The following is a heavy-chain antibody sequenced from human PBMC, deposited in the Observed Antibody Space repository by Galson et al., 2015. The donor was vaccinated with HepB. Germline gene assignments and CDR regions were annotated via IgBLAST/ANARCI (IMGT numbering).Heavy chain of an antibody. J-gene: IGHJ3*02. V-gene: IGHV1-3*01. CDR2: INAGNGNT. Sequence: SVKVSCKASGYTFTSYAMHWVRQAPGQRLEWMGWINAGNGNTKYSQKFQGRVTITRDTSASTAYMELSSLRSEDTAVYYCARDQDSSVYPGGAFDIWGQGTMVTVSS. CDR3: ARDQDSSVYPGGAFDI. D-gene: IGHD3-22*01. CDR1: GYTFTSYA.